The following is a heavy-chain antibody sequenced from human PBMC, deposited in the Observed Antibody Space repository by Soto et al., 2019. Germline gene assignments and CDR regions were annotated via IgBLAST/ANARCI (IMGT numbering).Heavy chain of an antibody. J-gene: IGHJ5*02. CDR1: GFTFSSHA. CDR2: ITGSGGTI. CDR3: AKDLITMTTDITEPTDITKS. V-gene: IGHV3-23*01. D-gene: IGHD3-22*01. Sequence: EVQLLQSGGGLVQPGGSLRRSCAASGFTFSSHAMSWVRQAPGKGLEWVSTITGSGGTIYYADSGKGRITIARDNAKSTLLLQTNSRRAEDTAVYYCAKDLITMTTDITEPTDITKSWCQGTLVTVS.